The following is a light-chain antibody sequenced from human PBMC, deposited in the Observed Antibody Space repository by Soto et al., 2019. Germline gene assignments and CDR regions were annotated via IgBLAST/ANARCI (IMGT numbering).Light chain of an antibody. CDR1: QSVSSS. J-gene: IGKJ1*01. CDR2: GAS. Sequence: IVMTQSPATLSVSPGERATLSCRAGQSVSSSLAWYQHKPGQAPRLLIFGASTRATGVPARFSGSGSGTQFTLTISSLQSEDFAVYYCQQYSDWPRTFGQGTTVEIK. V-gene: IGKV3-15*01. CDR3: QQYSDWPRT.